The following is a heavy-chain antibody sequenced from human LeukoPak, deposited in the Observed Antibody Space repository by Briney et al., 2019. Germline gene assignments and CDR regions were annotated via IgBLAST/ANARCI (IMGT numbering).Heavy chain of an antibody. V-gene: IGHV3-74*01. CDR2: INSDASTT. D-gene: IGHD1-26*01. J-gene: IGHJ4*02. CDR1: GFTFSSYW. Sequence: PGGSLRLSCAASGFTFSSYWMHWVRQAPGKGLVWVSRINSDASTTSCADSVKGRFTISRDNAKNTLHLQMNSLRAEDTAVYYCTRVAGSGSVDWGQGTLVTVSS. CDR3: TRVAGSGSVD.